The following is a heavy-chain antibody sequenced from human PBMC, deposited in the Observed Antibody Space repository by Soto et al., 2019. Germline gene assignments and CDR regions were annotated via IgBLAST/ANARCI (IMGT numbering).Heavy chain of an antibody. D-gene: IGHD3-10*01. CDR1: GGTFSSYA. V-gene: IGHV1-18*01. Sequence: ASVKVSCKASGGTFSSYAISWVRQAPGQGLEWMGGISANIGNTNYAQKLQGRVTMTTDTSTSTAYMELRSLRSDDTAVYYCARAYYYGSGNYYYYYYGMDVWGQGTTVTVSS. CDR2: ISANIGNT. J-gene: IGHJ6*02. CDR3: ARAYYYGSGNYYYYYYGMDV.